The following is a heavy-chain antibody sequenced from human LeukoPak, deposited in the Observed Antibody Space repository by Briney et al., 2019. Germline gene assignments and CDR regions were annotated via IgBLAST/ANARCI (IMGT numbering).Heavy chain of an antibody. V-gene: IGHV3-11*01. D-gene: IGHD5-24*01. Sequence: GGSLRLSCAASGFTFSDYYMSWIRQAPGKGLEWVSYISSSGSTIYYAHSVKGRFTISRDNAKNSLYLQMNSLRAEDTAVYYCARERERSDWFDPWGQGTLVTVSS. CDR3: ARERERSDWFDP. J-gene: IGHJ5*02. CDR1: GFTFSDYY. CDR2: ISSSGSTI.